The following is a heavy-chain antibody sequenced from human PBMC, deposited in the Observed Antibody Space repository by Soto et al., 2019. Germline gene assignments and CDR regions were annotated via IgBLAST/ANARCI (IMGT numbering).Heavy chain of an antibody. J-gene: IGHJ4*02. Sequence: EVQLVESGGGLVKPGGSLRLSCAASGFTFSSYSMNWVRQAPGKGLEWVSSISSSSSYIYYADSVKGRFTISRDNAKNSVYLQMNSLRAEDTAVYYCARPGVVGYCSGGSCGGADYWGQGTLVTVSS. CDR2: ISSSSSYI. CDR3: ARPGVVGYCSGGSCGGADY. D-gene: IGHD2-15*01. V-gene: IGHV3-21*01. CDR1: GFTFSSYS.